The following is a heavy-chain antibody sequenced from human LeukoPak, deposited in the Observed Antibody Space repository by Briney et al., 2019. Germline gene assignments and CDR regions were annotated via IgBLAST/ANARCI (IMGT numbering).Heavy chain of an antibody. V-gene: IGHV3-30-3*02. CDR3: AKSEGVYYDVPPGGY. CDR2: ISYDGSNK. J-gene: IGHJ4*02. CDR1: GFTSSSYA. Sequence: GGSLRLSCAASGFTSSSYAMHWVRQAPGKGLEWVAVISYDGSNKYYADSVKGRFTISRDNSKNTLYLQMNSLRAEDTAVYYCAKSEGVYYDVPPGGYWVQGTLVTVSS. D-gene: IGHD3-3*01.